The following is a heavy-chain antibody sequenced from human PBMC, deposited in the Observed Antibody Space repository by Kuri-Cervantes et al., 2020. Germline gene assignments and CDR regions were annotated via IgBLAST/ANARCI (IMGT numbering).Heavy chain of an antibody. J-gene: IGHJ4*02. D-gene: IGHD6-19*01. V-gene: IGHV3-9*01. CDR2: ISWNSGSI. CDR3: AKDGHSGWAYYFDY. Sequence: SLKISCAASGFTFSSYSMNWVRQAPGKGLEWVSGISWNSGSIGYADSVKGRFTISRDNAKNSLYLQMNSLRAEDTALYYCAKDGHSGWAYYFDYWGQGTLVTVSS. CDR1: GFTFSSYS.